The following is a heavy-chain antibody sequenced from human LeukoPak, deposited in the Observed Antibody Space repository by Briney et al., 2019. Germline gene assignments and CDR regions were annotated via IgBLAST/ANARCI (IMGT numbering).Heavy chain of an antibody. J-gene: IGHJ4*02. D-gene: IGHD6-19*01. CDR3: AKFEGATIPGWFNDY. CDR2: IDKTTYPT. Sequence: GGSLRLSCADSEFIFSDYAMGWVRQAPGKGLEWVSTIDKTTYPTFYADSVKGRFTISRDNSKNTLYLQMNSLRTEDTAVYFCAKFEGATIPGWFNDYWGQGILVTVSS. CDR1: EFIFSDYA. V-gene: IGHV3-23*05.